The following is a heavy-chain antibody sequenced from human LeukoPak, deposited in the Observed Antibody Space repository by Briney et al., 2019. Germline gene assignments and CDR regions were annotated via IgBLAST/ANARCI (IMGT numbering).Heavy chain of an antibody. CDR3: AKTRITMVRGLITD. CDR1: GYTFTGYY. Sequence: ASVKVSCKASGYTFTGYYMHWVRQAPGQGLEWMGIINPSGGSTSYAQKFQGRVTMTRDMSTSTVYMELSSLRSEDTAVYYCAKTRITMVRGLITDWGQGTLVTVSS. J-gene: IGHJ4*02. V-gene: IGHV1-46*01. D-gene: IGHD3-10*01. CDR2: INPSGGST.